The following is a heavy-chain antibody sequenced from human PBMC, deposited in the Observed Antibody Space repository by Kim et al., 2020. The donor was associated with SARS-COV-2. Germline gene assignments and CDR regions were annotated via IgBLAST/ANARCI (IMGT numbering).Heavy chain of an antibody. Sequence: GGSLRLSCAASGFTFSSFAMTWVRQAPGKGLEWVSILSDSGGDTFYADSVKGRFTISRDNSKNTLYLQMNSLRAEDTAVYYCAKKGIPARGKWYFDLWARGTLVTVSS. D-gene: IGHD6-13*01. CDR2: LSDSGGDT. V-gene: IGHV3-23*01. J-gene: IGHJ2*01. CDR3: AKKGIPARGKWYFDL. CDR1: GFTFSSFA.